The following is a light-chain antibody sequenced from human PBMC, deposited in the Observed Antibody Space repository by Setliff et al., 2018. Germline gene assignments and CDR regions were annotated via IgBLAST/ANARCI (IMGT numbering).Light chain of an antibody. CDR3: GAWDRSLSVYV. CDR2: DNN. V-gene: IGLV1-51*01. J-gene: IGLJ1*01. Sequence: QSALTQPPSVSAAPGQKVTISCSGSSSNIGNNCVSWYQQLPGAAPKLLIYDNNRPSGIPDRFSGSKSGTSATLGITGLQTGDEADYYCGAWDRSLSVYVFGTGTKVTVL. CDR1: SSNIGNNC.